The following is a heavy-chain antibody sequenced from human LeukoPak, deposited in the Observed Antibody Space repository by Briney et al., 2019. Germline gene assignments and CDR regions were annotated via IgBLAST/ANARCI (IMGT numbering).Heavy chain of an antibody. J-gene: IGHJ6*02. Sequence: GGSLRLSCAASGFTFSRYEMNWVRQAPGKGLGWVSYISSSGSTIYHADSVKGRFTISRDNAKNSLYLQMNSLRAEDTAVYYCARDGFGESDEYGMDVWGQGTMVTVSS. D-gene: IGHD3-10*01. CDR2: ISSSGSTI. CDR3: ARDGFGESDEYGMDV. CDR1: GFTFSRYE. V-gene: IGHV3-48*03.